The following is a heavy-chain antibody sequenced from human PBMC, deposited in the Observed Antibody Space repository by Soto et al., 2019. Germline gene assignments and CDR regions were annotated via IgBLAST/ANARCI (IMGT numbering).Heavy chain of an antibody. CDR2: IIPIFGTA. CDR3: AREVAAAGTEGEVDYYYGMDV. Sequence: SVKVSCKASGGTFSSYAISWVRQAPGQGLEWMGGIIPIFGTANYAQKFQGRVTITADKSTSTAYMELSSPRSEDTAVYYCAREVAAAGTEGEVDYYYGMDVWGQGTTVTVSS. D-gene: IGHD6-13*01. V-gene: IGHV1-69*06. CDR1: GGTFSSYA. J-gene: IGHJ6*02.